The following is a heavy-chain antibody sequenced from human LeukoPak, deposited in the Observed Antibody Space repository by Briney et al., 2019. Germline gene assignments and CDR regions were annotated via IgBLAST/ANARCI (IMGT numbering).Heavy chain of an antibody. Sequence: GGSLRLSCAASGFTFSGYALHWVRQAPGKGLEWVAVIGYDGNNYIYADSVKGRFSISRDNAKNSLYLQMNSLRAEDTALYYCAKDSSSSYPGGGGSAFDIWGQGTMVTVSS. J-gene: IGHJ3*02. CDR3: AKDSSSSYPGGGGSAFDI. V-gene: IGHV3-30-3*01. CDR2: IGYDGNNY. CDR1: GFTFSGYA. D-gene: IGHD6-13*01.